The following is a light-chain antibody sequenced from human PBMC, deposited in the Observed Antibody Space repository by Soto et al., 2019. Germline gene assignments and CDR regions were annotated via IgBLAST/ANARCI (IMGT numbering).Light chain of an antibody. V-gene: IGKV3-11*01. Sequence: EIVLTQSPATLSLSPGERATLSCRASQSVSSYLAWYQQKPGQAPRLLIYDASNRATGIPAGFSGSGSGTDFTLTISSLEPEDFAVYYCQQRSNFFGGGTKVDIK. CDR2: DAS. CDR1: QSVSSY. J-gene: IGKJ4*01. CDR3: QQRSNF.